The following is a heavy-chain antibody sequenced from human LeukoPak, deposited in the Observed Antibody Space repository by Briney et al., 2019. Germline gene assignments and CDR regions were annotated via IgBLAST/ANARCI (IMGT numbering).Heavy chain of an antibody. V-gene: IGHV3-30*18. D-gene: IGHD2-2*01. Sequence: GGSLRLSCAASGFTFSSYGMHWVRQAPGKGLEWVAVISYDGSNKYYADSVKGRFTISRDNSKYTLYLQMNSLRAEDTAVYYCAKGGWSTSYNWFDPWGQGTLVTVSS. CDR2: ISYDGSNK. CDR1: GFTFSSYG. J-gene: IGHJ5*02. CDR3: AKGGWSTSYNWFDP.